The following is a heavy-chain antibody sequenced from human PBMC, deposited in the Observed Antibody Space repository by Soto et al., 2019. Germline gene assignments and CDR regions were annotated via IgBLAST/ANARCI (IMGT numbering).Heavy chain of an antibody. CDR3: VTSNNLFHSYYDN. V-gene: IGHV4-34*01. CDR1: GGSISSDY. Sequence: SETLSLTCTVSGGSISSDYWTWIRKSPGKGLEWIGEINHSGKIHYNPSLESRLSISADTSKRQFSLTLTSATAADAAIYYGVTSNNLFHSYYDNWGQGTLVTVSS. CDR2: INHSGKI. J-gene: IGHJ4*02. D-gene: IGHD3-10*01.